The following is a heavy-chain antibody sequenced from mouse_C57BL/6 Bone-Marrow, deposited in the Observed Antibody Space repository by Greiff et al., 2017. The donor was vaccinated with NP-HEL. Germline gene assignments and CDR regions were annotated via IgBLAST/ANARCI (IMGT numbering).Heavy chain of an antibody. V-gene: IGHV1-54*01. CDR3: ARGGLFAY. D-gene: IGHD3-1*01. CDR1: GYAFTNYL. J-gene: IGHJ3*01. Sequence: VKLMESGAELVRPGTSVKVSCKASGYAFTNYLIEWVKQRPGQGLEWIGVINPGSGGTNYNEKFKGKATLTADKSSSTAYMQLSSLTSEDSAVYFCARGGLFAYWGQGTLVTVSA. CDR2: INPGSGGT.